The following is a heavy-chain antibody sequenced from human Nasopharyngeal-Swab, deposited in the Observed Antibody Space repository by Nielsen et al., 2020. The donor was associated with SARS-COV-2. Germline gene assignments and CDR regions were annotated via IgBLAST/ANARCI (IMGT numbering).Heavy chain of an antibody. CDR1: GFYFRSYA. CDR3: AKWGRNHHESSGYVY. Sequence: GESLKISCAVSGFYFRSYAMNWVRQAPGKGLEWVSDISGTGTETYSADSVKGRFTISRDNSQNMVYLQMDSLRVEDTAVYYCAKWGRNHHESSGYVYWGQGILVTVSS. CDR2: ISGTGTET. J-gene: IGHJ4*02. V-gene: IGHV3-23*01. D-gene: IGHD6-19*01.